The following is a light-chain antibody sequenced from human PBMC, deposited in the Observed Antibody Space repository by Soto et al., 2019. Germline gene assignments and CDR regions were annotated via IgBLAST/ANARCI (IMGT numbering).Light chain of an antibody. CDR3: QHRSK. CDR2: AAS. CDR1: QSINSY. J-gene: IGKJ4*02. V-gene: IGKV3-11*01. Sequence: EIVLTQSPATLSFFPGERATLSCRASQSINSYLAWYQQKPGQAPRLLMSAASNRAIDIPARLSGSGSGTDFTLTISSLEPEDFAVYYCQHRSKFGGGTKVEIK.